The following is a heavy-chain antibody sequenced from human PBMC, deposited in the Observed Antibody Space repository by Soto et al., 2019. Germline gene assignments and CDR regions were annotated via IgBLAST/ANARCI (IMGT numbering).Heavy chain of an antibody. Sequence: QVQLVESGGGVVQPGTSLRLSCEASGFAFNKFGMHWVRQAPGKGLEWVAFISYDGSYQYYADSVQGRLTITRDNSMNTLNMQLNSLRRAATAVYYCAKGGEVGGVLGNHWGQGTLVNVAS. V-gene: IGHV3-30*18. D-gene: IGHD1-26*01. CDR3: AKGGEVGGVLGNH. CDR1: GFAFNKFG. CDR2: ISYDGSYQ. J-gene: IGHJ5*02.